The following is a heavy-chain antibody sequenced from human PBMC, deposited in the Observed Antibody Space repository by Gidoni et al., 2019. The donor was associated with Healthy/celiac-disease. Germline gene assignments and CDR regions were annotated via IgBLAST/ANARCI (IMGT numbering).Heavy chain of an antibody. D-gene: IGHD6-13*01. Sequence: EVQLVESGVGLVRPGGYLRLYCSASGLTFSSYWMHWFRKAPGKGMVWVSRINSNGSSTSYADSVTGRFTIARDHAKNTLSLQMNSLRAEDTAVYYCARGWRQQLAYHGMDVWGQGTTVTVSS. J-gene: IGHJ6*02. V-gene: IGHV3-74*01. CDR2: INSNGSST. CDR3: ARGWRQQLAYHGMDV. CDR1: GLTFSSYW.